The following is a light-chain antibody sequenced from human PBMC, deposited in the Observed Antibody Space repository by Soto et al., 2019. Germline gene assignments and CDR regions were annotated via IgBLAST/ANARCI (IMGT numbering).Light chain of an antibody. CDR2: GAS. CDR1: QSVTSN. CDR3: NQYNNWPPLT. Sequence: DMVMTQSPPTLSLSPGERSSLSXRASQSVTSNIASYQQKRGQAPRLPIYGASTRATGILARLSGSGSGREFTLTISSLQSEDFAVYYCNQYNNWPPLTFGGGTKVDIK. V-gene: IGKV3-15*01. J-gene: IGKJ4*02.